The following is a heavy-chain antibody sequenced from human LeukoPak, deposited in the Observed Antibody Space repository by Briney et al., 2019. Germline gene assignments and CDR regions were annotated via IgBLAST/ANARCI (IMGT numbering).Heavy chain of an antibody. CDR3: ARIYGSGSYSSHYYCGMDV. V-gene: IGHV1-2*02. Sequence: GASVKVSCKASGYTFTGYYMHWVRQAPGQGLEWMGWINTNSGGTNYAQKFQGRVTMTRDTSISTAYMELSRLRSDDTAVYYCARIYGSGSYSSHYYCGMDVWGQGTTATVSS. CDR1: GYTFTGYY. J-gene: IGHJ6*02. D-gene: IGHD3-10*01. CDR2: INTNSGGT.